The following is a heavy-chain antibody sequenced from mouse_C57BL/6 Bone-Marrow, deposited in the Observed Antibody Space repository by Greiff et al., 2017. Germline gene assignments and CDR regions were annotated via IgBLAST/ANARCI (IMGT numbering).Heavy chain of an antibody. CDR1: GFNINDSY. Sequence: VQLQQSGAELVKPGASVKFSCTASGFNINDSYMHWVKQRTEQGLEWIGRIYPGDGDTKYARKFQGKATLTADTSSNTAYLQLSSLTSGDTAVYYCARIYYHCDVNYWGQGTTLTVSS. CDR2: IYPGDGDT. D-gene: IGHD2-4*01. CDR3: ARIYYHCDVNY. J-gene: IGHJ2*01. V-gene: IGHV14-2*01.